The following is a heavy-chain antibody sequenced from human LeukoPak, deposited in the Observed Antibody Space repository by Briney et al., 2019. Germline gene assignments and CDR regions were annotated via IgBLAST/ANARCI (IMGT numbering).Heavy chain of an antibody. CDR1: GYTFTSYD. D-gene: IGHD1-7*01. Sequence: GSVKVSCKASGYTFTSYDINWVRQPTGQGLEWMGWMNPNSGNTGCAQKFQGRVTMTRNTSISTAYMELSSLRSEDTAVYYCARGSPGITGTRRGDNWFDPWGQGTLVTVSS. CDR2: MNPNSGNT. V-gene: IGHV1-8*01. J-gene: IGHJ5*02. CDR3: ARGSPGITGTRRGDNWFDP.